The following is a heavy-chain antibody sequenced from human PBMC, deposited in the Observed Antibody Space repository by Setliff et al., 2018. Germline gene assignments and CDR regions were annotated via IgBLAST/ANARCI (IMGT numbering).Heavy chain of an antibody. D-gene: IGHD2-15*01. CDR3: ARASLGKFGSAVEYFHH. CDR2: ISSASSFI. J-gene: IGHJ1*01. CDR1: GFTFSTYW. V-gene: IGHV3-21*01. Sequence: GGSLRLSCAASGFTFSTYWMSWVRQAPGKGLEWVASISSASSFIYYADSVKGRFTISRDNAKNSLYLQMNSLRADDTAVYYCARASLGKFGSAVEYFHHWGQGTLVTVSS.